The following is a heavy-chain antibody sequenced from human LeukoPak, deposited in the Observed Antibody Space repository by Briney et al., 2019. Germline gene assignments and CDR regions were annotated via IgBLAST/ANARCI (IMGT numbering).Heavy chain of an antibody. V-gene: IGHV4-4*09. J-gene: IGHJ5*02. CDR3: ARFSSYDSSGYYYFNWFDP. Sequence: SETLSLTCTVSGGSISSYYWSWIRQPPGKGLEWIGYIYTSGSTNYDPSLKSRVTISVDTSKNQFSLKLSSVTAADTAVYYCARFSSYDSSGYYYFNWFDPWGQGTLVTVSS. CDR1: GGSISSYY. CDR2: IYTSGST. D-gene: IGHD3-22*01.